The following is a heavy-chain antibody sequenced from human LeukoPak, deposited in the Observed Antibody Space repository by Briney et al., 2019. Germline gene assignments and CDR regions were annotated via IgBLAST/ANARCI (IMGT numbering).Heavy chain of an antibody. CDR2: MNPNSGNT. CDR1: GYTFTSYD. V-gene: IGHV1-8*01. J-gene: IGHJ5*02. Sequence: ASVKVSCKASGYTFTSYDINWVRQATGQGLEWMGWMNPNSGNTGYAQKFQGRVTMTRNTSISTAYMELSSLRSEDTAVYYCARGLFHDFWSGYYHWAQGTLVTVSS. D-gene: IGHD3-3*01. CDR3: ARGLFHDFWSGYYH.